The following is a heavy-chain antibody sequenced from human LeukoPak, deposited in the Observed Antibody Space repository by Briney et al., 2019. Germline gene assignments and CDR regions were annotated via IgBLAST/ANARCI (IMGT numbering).Heavy chain of an antibody. CDR1: RYTFTGYY. CDR2: ISPNSGGR. D-gene: IGHD4-17*01. CDR3: ARGTTVTTPFDY. Sequence: GASVKVSCKASRYTFTGYYIHWVRQAPGQGLEWMGWISPNSGGRNYAQKFQGRVTMTRDTSVSTAHMELSNVRSDDTAVYYCARGTTVTTPFDYWGQGTLVTVSS. J-gene: IGHJ4*02. V-gene: IGHV1-2*02.